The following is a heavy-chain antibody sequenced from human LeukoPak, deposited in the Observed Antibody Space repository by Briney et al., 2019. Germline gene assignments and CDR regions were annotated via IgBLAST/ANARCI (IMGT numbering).Heavy chain of an antibody. J-gene: IGHJ3*01. CDR1: GFTFSSYA. CDR2: ISGSGSTI. D-gene: IGHD2-2*01. CDR3: ATYRCTGDSCYADYDAFDF. Sequence: GGSLRLSCAASGFTFSSYAMSWIRQAPGKGLEWVSYISGSGSTIYYADSVEGRFTISRDNANNSLFLQMNSLRAEDTAVYYCATYRCTGDSCYADYDAFDFWGQGTTVIVSS. V-gene: IGHV3-11*04.